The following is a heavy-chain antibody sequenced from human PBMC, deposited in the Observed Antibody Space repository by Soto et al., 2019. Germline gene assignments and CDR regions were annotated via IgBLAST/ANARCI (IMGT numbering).Heavy chain of an antibody. D-gene: IGHD3-22*01. J-gene: IGHJ4*02. CDR2: IFYSGST. V-gene: IGHV4-39*01. CDR1: GGSISSGVYY. Sequence: SETLSLTCAVSGGSISSGVYYWSWIRQHPGKGLEWIGSIFYSGSTYYNPSLKSRVTISVDTSRNQFSLKLSSVTAADTAVYYCARHEYYYDSSGYRPLYYFDYWGQGTQVTVSS. CDR3: ARHEYYYDSSGYRPLYYFDY.